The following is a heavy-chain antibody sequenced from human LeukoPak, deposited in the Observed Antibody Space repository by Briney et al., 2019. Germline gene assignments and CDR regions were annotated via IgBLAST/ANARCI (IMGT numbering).Heavy chain of an antibody. J-gene: IGHJ6*03. D-gene: IGHD3-22*01. V-gene: IGHV4-34*01. CDR1: GGSFSGYY. CDR3: ARGVNYYDSSGYYTGHYMDV. Sequence: SETLSLTCAVSGGSFSGYYWSWIRQPPGTGLEWIGEINHSGSTNYNPSLKSRVTISVDTSKNQFSLKLSSVTAADTAVYYCARGVNYYDSSGYYTGHYMDVWGKGTTVTVSS. CDR2: INHSGST.